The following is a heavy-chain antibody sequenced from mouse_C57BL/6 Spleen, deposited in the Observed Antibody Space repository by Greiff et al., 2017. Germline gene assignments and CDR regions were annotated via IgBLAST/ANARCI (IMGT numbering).Heavy chain of an antibody. CDR3: STPLGGFAY. CDR2: IDPENGDT. V-gene: IGHV14-4*01. J-gene: IGHJ3*01. Sequence: VQLQQSGAELVRPGASVKLSCTASGFNIKDAYMHWVKQRPEQGLEWIGWIDPENGDTEYASKFQGKATITTDTSSNTAYLQLSSLTSEDTAVYYCSTPLGGFAYWGQGTLVTVSA. CDR1: GFNIKDAY. D-gene: IGHD4-1*01.